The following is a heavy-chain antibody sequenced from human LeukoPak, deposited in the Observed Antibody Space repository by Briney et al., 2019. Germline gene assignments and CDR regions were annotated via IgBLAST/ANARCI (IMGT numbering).Heavy chain of an antibody. J-gene: IGHJ4*02. CDR2: ITSSSSYI. V-gene: IGHV3-21*01. D-gene: IGHD1-26*01. CDR1: GFTFSNYN. CDR3: ARDRVGADFFDY. Sequence: GLSLTLSCAASGFTFSNYNMNWVRQAPGRGLEWVSFITSSSSYIYYADSVKGRFTISRDNAKNSLYLQMNSLRAEDTAVYYCARDRVGADFFDYWGQGTLVTVSS.